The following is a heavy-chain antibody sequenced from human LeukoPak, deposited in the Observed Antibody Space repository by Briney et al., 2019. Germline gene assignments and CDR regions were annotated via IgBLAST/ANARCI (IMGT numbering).Heavy chain of an antibody. CDR2: IYYSGST. D-gene: IGHD3-3*01. CDR3: ARDYDFWSGFDY. Sequence: GSLRLSCAASGFTFSSYWMSWIRQPPGKGLEWIGSIYYSGSTYYNPSLKSRVTISVDTSKNQFSLKLSSVTAADTAVYYCARDYDFWSGFDYWGQGTLVTVSS. CDR1: GFTFSSYW. V-gene: IGHV4-39*01. J-gene: IGHJ4*02.